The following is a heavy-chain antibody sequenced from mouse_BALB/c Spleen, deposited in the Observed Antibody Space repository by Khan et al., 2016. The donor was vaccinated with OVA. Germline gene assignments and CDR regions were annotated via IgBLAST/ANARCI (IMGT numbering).Heavy chain of an antibody. CDR1: GLNIKDTY. Sequence: VQLQQSGAELVKSGATVKLSCTASGLNIKDTYMHWLRQSPEQGLEWIGRIDTPSGNTKYAAKFKGRATITANTSSNTADLQLSSLTAKDTAVYYFSRMARKWGQGTILTGSS. CDR2: IDTPSGNT. V-gene: IGHV14-3*02. CDR3: SRMARK. J-gene: IGHJ2*01.